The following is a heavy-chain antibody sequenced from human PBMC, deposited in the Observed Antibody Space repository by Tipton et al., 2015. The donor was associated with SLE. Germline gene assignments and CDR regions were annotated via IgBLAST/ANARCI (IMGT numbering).Heavy chain of an antibody. V-gene: IGHV4-34*01. CDR3: ASWGYGSGSYYTDY. CDR1: GGSLSSHY. CDR2: INHSGST. J-gene: IGHJ4*02. D-gene: IGHD3-10*01. Sequence: TLSLTCTVSGGSLSSHYWSWFRQPPGKGLAWIGEINHSGSTNYNPSLKSRVTISVDTSKNQFSLKLSSVTAADTAVYYCASWGYGSGSYYTDYWGQGTLVTVSS.